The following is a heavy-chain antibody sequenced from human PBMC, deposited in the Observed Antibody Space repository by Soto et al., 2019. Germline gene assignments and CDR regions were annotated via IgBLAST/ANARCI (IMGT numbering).Heavy chain of an antibody. V-gene: IGHV1-46*01. CDR1: GYTFTSYY. J-gene: IGHJ4*02. CDR2: INPSGGST. Sequence: ASVNVSCKASGYTFTSYYMHWVRQAPGQGLEWMGIINPSGGSTSYAQKFQGRVTMTRDTSTSTVYMELSSLRSEDTAVYYCARGDHEYYDFWSGSPLIFDYWGQGTLVTVSS. CDR3: ARGDHEYYDFWSGSPLIFDY. D-gene: IGHD3-3*01.